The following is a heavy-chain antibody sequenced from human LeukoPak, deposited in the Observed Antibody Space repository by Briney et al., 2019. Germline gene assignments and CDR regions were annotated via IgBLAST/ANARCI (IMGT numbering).Heavy chain of an antibody. J-gene: IGHJ4*02. D-gene: IGHD2-2*01. CDR2: INWNGGST. CDR1: GFTFDDYT. CDR3: ARDKGVVVPAAVFDY. V-gene: IGHV3-20*04. Sequence: GSLRLSCAASGFTFDDYTMSWVRQAPGKGLEWVSGINWNGGSTGYVDSVKGRFTISRDNAKNSLYLQMNSLRAEDTALYYCARDKGVVVPAAVFDYWGQGTLVTVSS.